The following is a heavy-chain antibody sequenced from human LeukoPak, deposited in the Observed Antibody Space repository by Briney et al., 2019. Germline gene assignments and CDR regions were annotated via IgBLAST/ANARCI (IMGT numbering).Heavy chain of an antibody. CDR2: INLHGGRT. Sequence: WGSLTLSCAASGFSFDDYGLSWFRQAPGKGLEGVACINLHGGRTDYADSVKGRFTISRDNASNSLYLQLSSLRAKDTALYHSARARRSGHSHFWSGYGSNYMDVWGKGATVTVSS. D-gene: IGHD3-3*02. J-gene: IGHJ6*03. V-gene: IGHV3-20*01. CDR1: GFSFDDYG. CDR3: ARARRSGHSHFWSGYGSNYMDV.